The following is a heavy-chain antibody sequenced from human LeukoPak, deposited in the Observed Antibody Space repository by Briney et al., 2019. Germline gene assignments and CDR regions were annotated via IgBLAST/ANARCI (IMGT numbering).Heavy chain of an antibody. V-gene: IGHV1-2*02. J-gene: IGHJ4*02. CDR3: ARDPAAGTTFVDY. D-gene: IGHD6-13*01. CDR1: GYTFTGYY. CDR2: FNPNSGGT. Sequence: GSVKVSCKASGYTFTGYYMHWVRQAPGQGLEWTGWFNPNSGGTNYAQKFQGRVTMTRDTSISTAYMELSRLRSDDTAVYYCARDPAAGTTFVDYWGQGTLVTVSS.